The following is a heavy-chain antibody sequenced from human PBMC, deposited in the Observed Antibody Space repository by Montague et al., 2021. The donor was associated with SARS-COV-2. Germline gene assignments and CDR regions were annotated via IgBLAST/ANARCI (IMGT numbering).Heavy chain of an antibody. V-gene: IGHV4-39*01. CDR2: MPYSGST. CDR1: GDSISSNSYY. Sequence: SETLSLTCTVSGDSISSNSYYWGWIRQPPGKGLEWIGSMPYSGSTYHNPSLKSRVSISVDTSKNQFSLKLSSMTAADTAVYYCAKRAWHSWYFDIWGRGTLVTVSS. CDR3: AKRAWHSWYFDI. J-gene: IGHJ2*01.